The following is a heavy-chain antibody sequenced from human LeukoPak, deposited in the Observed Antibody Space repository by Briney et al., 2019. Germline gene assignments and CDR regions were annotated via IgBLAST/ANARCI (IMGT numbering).Heavy chain of an antibody. CDR1: GGSFSGYY. J-gene: IGHJ4*02. D-gene: IGHD3-22*01. Sequence: SQTLSLTCAVYGGSFSGYYWSWIRQPPGKGLEWIGEINHSGSTNYNPSLKSRVTISVDTSKNQFSLKLSSVTAADTAVYYCARGVGPSGYYYYFDYWGQGTLVTVSS. CDR3: ARGVGPSGYYYYFDY. V-gene: IGHV4-34*01. CDR2: INHSGST.